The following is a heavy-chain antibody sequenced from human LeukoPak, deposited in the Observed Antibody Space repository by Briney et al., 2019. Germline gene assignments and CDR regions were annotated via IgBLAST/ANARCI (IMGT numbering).Heavy chain of an antibody. V-gene: IGHV4-59*08. Sequence: PSETLSLTCTVSGGSISSYYWSWIRQPPGKGLEWIGYIYYSGSTNYNPSLKSRVTISVDTSKNQFSLKLSSVTAADTAVYYCARLITATGLIYWGQGTLVTVSS. CDR1: GGSISSYY. D-gene: IGHD1-20*01. J-gene: IGHJ4*02. CDR2: IYYSGST. CDR3: ARLITATGLIY.